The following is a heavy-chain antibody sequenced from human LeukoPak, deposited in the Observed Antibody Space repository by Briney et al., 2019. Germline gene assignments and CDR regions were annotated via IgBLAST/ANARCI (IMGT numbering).Heavy chain of an antibody. J-gene: IGHJ3*02. V-gene: IGHV1-18*01. CDR1: GYTFTSYG. D-gene: IGHD6-19*01. CDR3: ATASGWFVGAFDI. CDR2: ISAYNGNT. Sequence: SVKVSCKASGYTFTSYGISWVRQAPGQGLEWMGWISAYNGNTNYAQKFQGRVTMTEDTSTDTAYMELSSLRSEDTAVYYCATASGWFVGAFDIWGQGTMVTVSS.